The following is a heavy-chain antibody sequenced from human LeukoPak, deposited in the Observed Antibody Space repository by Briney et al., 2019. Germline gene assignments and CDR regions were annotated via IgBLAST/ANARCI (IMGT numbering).Heavy chain of an antibody. D-gene: IGHD3-22*01. CDR2: INPNSGGT. CDR1: GYTFTGYY. CDR3: ARDGPPYYYDSRTLGY. Sequence: ASVKVSCKASGYTFTGYYMHWVRQAPGQGLEWMRWINPNSGGTNYAQKFQGRVTMTRDTSISTAYMELSRLRSDDTAVYYCARDGPPYYYDSRTLGYWGQGTLVTVSS. J-gene: IGHJ4*02. V-gene: IGHV1-2*02.